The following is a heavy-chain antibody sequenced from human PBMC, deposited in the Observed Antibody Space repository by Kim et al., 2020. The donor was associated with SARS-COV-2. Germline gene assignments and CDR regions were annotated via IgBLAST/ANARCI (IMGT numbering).Heavy chain of an antibody. CDR3: ARSTNSSSWFLTAYYYGMDV. D-gene: IGHD6-13*01. Sequence: SVKVSCKASGGTFSSYAISWVRQAPGQGLEWMGGIIPIFGTANYAQKFQGRVTITADESTSTAYMELSSLRSEDTAVYYCARSTNSSSWFLTAYYYGMDVWGQGTTVTVSS. CDR1: GGTFSSYA. CDR2: IIPIFGTA. V-gene: IGHV1-69*13. J-gene: IGHJ6*02.